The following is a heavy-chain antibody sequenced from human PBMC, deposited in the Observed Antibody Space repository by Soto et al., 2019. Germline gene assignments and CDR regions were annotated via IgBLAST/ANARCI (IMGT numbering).Heavy chain of an antibody. CDR3: AKSPGGSYYRWAWFDP. V-gene: IGHV3-23*01. J-gene: IGHJ5*02. CDR1: GFTFSSYA. D-gene: IGHD1-26*01. Sequence: GSLRLSCAASGFTFSSYAMSWVRQAPGKGLEWVSAISGSGGSTYYADSVKGRFTISRDNSKNTLYLQMNSLRAEDTAVYYCAKSPGGSYYRWAWFDPWGQGTLVTVSS. CDR2: ISGSGGST.